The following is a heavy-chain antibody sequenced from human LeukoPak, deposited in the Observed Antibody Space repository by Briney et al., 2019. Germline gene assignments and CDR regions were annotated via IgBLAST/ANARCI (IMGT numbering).Heavy chain of an antibody. Sequence: PSETLSLTCTVSGGSISSYYWSWIRQPPGKGLEWIGYIYYSGSTNYNPSLKGRVTISVDTSKNQFSLKLSSVTAADTAVYYCAREGHSWWFDPWGQGTLVTVSS. D-gene: IGHD3-3*02. V-gene: IGHV4-59*01. CDR2: IYYSGST. J-gene: IGHJ5*02. CDR3: AREGHSWWFDP. CDR1: GGSISSYY.